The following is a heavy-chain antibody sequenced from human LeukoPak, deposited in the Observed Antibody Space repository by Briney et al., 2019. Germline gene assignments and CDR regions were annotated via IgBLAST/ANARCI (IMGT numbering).Heavy chain of an antibody. CDR3: VKDRPCETCMPMDA. CDR2: LWRRGENR. D-gene: IGHD2-2*01. J-gene: IGHJ6*02. V-gene: IGHV3-23*01. CDR1: GFTFTDYS. Sequence: GGSLRLSCAASGFTFTDYSMSWVRQAPGKGLGWVSGLWRRGENRYYATSVRGRFSISRDNSKDTVYLQMNSLRAEDTAIYYCVKDRPCETCMPMDAWGQGTTVTVSS.